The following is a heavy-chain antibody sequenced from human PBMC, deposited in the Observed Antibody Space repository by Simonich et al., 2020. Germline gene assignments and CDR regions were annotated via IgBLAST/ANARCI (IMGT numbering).Heavy chain of an antibody. CDR1: GFTFSSYA. CDR3: AKDLGERITMIVVVIDAFDI. CDR2: ISGSGGST. D-gene: IGHD3-22*01. Sequence: GGGLVQPGGSLRLSCAASGFTFSSYAMSWVRQAPGNGLEWVSVISGSGGSTYYADSVKGRFTISRDNSKNTLYLQMNSLRAEDTAVYYCAKDLGERITMIVVVIDAFDIWGQGTMVTVSS. V-gene: IGHV3-23*01. J-gene: IGHJ3*02.